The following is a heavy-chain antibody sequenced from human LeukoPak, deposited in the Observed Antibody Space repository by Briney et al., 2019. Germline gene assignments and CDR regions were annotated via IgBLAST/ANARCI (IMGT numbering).Heavy chain of an antibody. J-gene: IGHJ4*02. D-gene: IGHD5-18*01. CDR1: GFTFSSYA. CDR2: ISGSGDNT. V-gene: IGHV3-23*01. Sequence: GGSLRLSCAASGFTFSSYAMNWVRQAPGKGLEWVSIISGSGDNTYYTDSVKGRFTISRDNSKNTLFLQLNSLRAEDTAVYYCARGGAYSYGYVGYWGQGTLVTVSS. CDR3: ARGGAYSYGYVGY.